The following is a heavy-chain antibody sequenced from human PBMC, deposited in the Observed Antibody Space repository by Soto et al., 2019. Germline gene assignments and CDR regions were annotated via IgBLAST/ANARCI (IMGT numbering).Heavy chain of an antibody. V-gene: IGHV4-39*02. J-gene: IGHJ5*02. CDR2: IHYSGTT. D-gene: IGHD3-3*01. Sequence: QLQLQESGPGLVTPSETLSLGCTFSGGSVSGRNNYWDWIRQPPGRGLEWIGSIHYSGTTYYKSTLRSRLTISAGTSKIRFSLTLTSVTAADTAVYFCARKDFWTDGPDLWGQGTPVSVSS. CDR1: GGSVSGRNNY. CDR3: ARKDFWTDGPDL.